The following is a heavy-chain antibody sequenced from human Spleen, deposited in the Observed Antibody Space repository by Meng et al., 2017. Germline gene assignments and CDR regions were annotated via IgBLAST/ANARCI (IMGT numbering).Heavy chain of an antibody. CDR3: ARVGGCSGGGCYHRLFDY. CDR1: GSSISNTDYY. Sequence: QVQLQQWGAGLVKPSQTLSLTCTVSGSSISNTDYYWSWIRQPPGKGLEWIGYIYYSGSTYYTPSLKSRVIISVDTSKNQFSLKLTSVTGADTAVYYCARVGGCSGGGCYHRLFDYWGQGTLVTVSS. J-gene: IGHJ4*02. D-gene: IGHD2-15*01. V-gene: IGHV4-30-4*01. CDR2: IYYSGST.